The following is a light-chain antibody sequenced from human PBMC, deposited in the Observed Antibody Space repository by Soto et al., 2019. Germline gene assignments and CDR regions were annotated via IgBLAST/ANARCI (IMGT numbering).Light chain of an antibody. J-gene: IGLJ1*01. CDR1: SSDVGDYDY. CDR2: GVS. Sequence: QSALTQPASVSGSPGQSITISCTGTSSDVGDYDYVSWYQQHPGKDPRVIIYGVSYRPSGVSNRFSGSKSGNTASLTISGLQAEDEADYYCSSYTTSSAPYVFGTGTKLTVL. V-gene: IGLV2-14*01. CDR3: SSYTTSSAPYV.